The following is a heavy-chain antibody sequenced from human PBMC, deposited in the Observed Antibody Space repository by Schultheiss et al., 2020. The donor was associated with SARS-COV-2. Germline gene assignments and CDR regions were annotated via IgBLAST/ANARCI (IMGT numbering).Heavy chain of an antibody. CDR2: IDPSDSYT. D-gene: IGHD3-22*01. CDR1: GYTFTSYL. V-gene: IGHV5-10-1*01. Sequence: GESLKISCKSSGYTFTSYLISWVRQVPGKGLEWMGRIDPSDSYTNYSPSFQGHVTISADKSISTAYLQWSSLKASDTAMYYCAGQTYYYDSSGYSDAFDIWGQGTRVTVSS. CDR3: AGQTYYYDSSGYSDAFDI. J-gene: IGHJ3*02.